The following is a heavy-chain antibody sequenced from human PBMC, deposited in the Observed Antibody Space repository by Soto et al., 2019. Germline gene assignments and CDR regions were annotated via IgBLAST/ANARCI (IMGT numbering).Heavy chain of an antibody. V-gene: IGHV1-18*01. J-gene: IGHJ5*02. CDR1: GNTFTNFG. CDR2: ISAYTDDP. CDR3: ARVIPGAEAWFDP. D-gene: IGHD2-2*01. Sequence: QGQLVQSGAEVKKPGASVKVSCRASGNTFTNFGVTWVRQAPGQGLEWMGWISAYTDDPNYAQKFQGRVTMTIDTSTSTAYLDLRSLTSVDTAVYYCARVIPGAEAWFDPWGQGTLVTVSS.